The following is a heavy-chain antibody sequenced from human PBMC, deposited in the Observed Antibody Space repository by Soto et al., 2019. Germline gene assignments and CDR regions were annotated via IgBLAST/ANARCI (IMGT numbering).Heavy chain of an antibody. J-gene: IGHJ5*02. CDR3: ARAGGSSLYSWFEP. Sequence: QVHLVESGGGVVQPATSLRLSCAASGFICSNHAIHWVRQAPGKGLEWVAVIWYDGSNEYYPDSVKGRFTISSDTSKHTLYLQTNTLRVEDTAMYYCARAGGSSLYSWFEPWGQGTLVTVSS. D-gene: IGHD6-13*01. V-gene: IGHV3-33*01. CDR2: IWYDGSNE. CDR1: GFICSNHA.